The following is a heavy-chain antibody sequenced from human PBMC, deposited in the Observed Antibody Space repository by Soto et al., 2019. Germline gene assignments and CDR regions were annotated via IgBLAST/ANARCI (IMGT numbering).Heavy chain of an antibody. CDR3: ARTGSGSLDY. D-gene: IGHD3-10*01. Sequence: SETLSLTCTVSGGSISSYYWSWIRQPPGKGLEWIGYIYHSGSTNYNPSLKSRVTISVDTSKNQFSLKVSSVTAADTAVYYCARTGSGSLDYWGQGTLVTVSS. CDR2: IYHSGST. J-gene: IGHJ4*02. CDR1: GGSISSYY. V-gene: IGHV4-59*01.